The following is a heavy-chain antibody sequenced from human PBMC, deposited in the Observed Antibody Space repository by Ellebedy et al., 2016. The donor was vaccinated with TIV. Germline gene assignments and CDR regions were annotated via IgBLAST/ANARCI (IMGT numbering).Heavy chain of an antibody. D-gene: IGHD6-19*01. J-gene: IGHJ2*01. Sequence: SGPTLVXPTQTLTLTCTLSGFSLTTSGMCVSWIRQPPGKALEWLALIDWDDDKYYSTSLKTRLTISKDTSKNQVVLTMTNMDPVDTATYYCARTPRSGWSPWHFDLWGRGTLVTVSS. CDR3: ARTPRSGWSPWHFDL. CDR2: IDWDDDK. CDR1: GFSLTTSGMC. V-gene: IGHV2-70*01.